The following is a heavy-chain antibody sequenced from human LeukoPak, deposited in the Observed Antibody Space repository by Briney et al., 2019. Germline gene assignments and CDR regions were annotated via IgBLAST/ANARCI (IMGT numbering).Heavy chain of an antibody. V-gene: IGHV3-30*09. CDR3: ARENYCSSTSCYGDRAYYYGMDV. CDR2: ISYDGSNK. J-gene: IGHJ6*02. D-gene: IGHD2-2*01. CDR1: GFTFSSYA. Sequence: PGGSLRLSCAASGFTFSSYAMHWVRQAPGKGLEWVAVISYDGSNKYYADSVKGRFAISRDNSKNTLYLQMNSLGAEDTAVYYCARENYCSSTSCYGDRAYYYGMDVWGQGTTVTVSS.